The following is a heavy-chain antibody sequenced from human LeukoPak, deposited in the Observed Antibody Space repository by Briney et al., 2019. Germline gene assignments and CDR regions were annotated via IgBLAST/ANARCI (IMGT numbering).Heavy chain of an antibody. CDR3: ARVESSGSRAFDI. CDR2: ISSNGDST. D-gene: IGHD6-19*01. CDR1: GFTVSDNF. J-gene: IGHJ3*02. V-gene: IGHV3-64*01. Sequence: GGSLRLSCAASGFTVSDNFMSWVRQAPGKGLEYVSAISSNGDSTFYANSVKGRFTISRDNSKNTLYLQMGSLRAEDMAVYYCARVESSGSRAFDIWGQGTMVTVSS.